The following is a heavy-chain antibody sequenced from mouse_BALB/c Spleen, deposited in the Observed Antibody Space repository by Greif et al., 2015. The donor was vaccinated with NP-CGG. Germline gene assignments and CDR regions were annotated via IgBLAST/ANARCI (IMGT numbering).Heavy chain of an antibody. D-gene: IGHD1-1*01. Sequence: VKLMESGAELMKPGASVKISCKATGYTFSSHWIEWVKQRPGHGLEWIGEILPGSGSTNYNEKFKGKATFTADTSSNTAYMQLSSLTSGDSAVYYCASRYYYWGQGTLVTVSA. J-gene: IGHJ3*01. CDR2: ILPGSGST. CDR3: ASRYYY. V-gene: IGHV1-9*01. CDR1: GYTFSSHW.